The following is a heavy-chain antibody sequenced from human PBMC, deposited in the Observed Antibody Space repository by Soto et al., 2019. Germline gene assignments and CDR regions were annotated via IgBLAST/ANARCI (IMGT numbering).Heavy chain of an antibody. V-gene: IGHV4-39*01. J-gene: IGHJ4*02. D-gene: IGHD7-27*01. CDR1: GGSIGSSSYY. Sequence: SETLCLTCTVLGGSIGSSSYYWGWIRQPPGKGLEWIGSIYYSGSTYYNPSLKSRVTISVDTSKKQFSLKLSSVTAADTAVYYCASLAGNLDYWGQGTLVTVSS. CDR3: ASLAGNLDY. CDR2: IYYSGST.